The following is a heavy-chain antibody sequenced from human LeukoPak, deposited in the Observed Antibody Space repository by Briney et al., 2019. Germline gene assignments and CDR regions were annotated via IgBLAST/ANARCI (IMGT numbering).Heavy chain of an antibody. V-gene: IGHV3-74*01. Sequence: GGSLRLSCAASGFTFSSYEMNWVRQAPGKGLVWVSRINSDGSSTNYADSVKGRFTISRDNAKNTLYLQMNSLRAEDTAVYYCARPHSSGVDYWGQGTLVTVSS. CDR2: INSDGSST. CDR3: ARPHSSGVDY. J-gene: IGHJ4*02. CDR1: GFTFSSYE.